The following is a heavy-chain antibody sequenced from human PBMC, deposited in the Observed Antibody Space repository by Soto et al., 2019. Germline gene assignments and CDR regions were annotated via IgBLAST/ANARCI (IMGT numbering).Heavy chain of an antibody. CDR3: ARRYIYSSSSSRPDVGLKPSDNWFDP. CDR2: IYPGDSDT. CDR1: GYSFTSYW. J-gene: IGHJ5*02. Sequence: PGESLKISCKGSGYSFTSYWIGWVRQMPGEGLEWTGIIYPGDSDTRYSPSFQGQVTISADKSISTAYLQWSSLKASDTAMYYCARRYIYSSSSSRPDVGLKPSDNWFDPWGQGTLVTVSS. V-gene: IGHV5-51*01. D-gene: IGHD6-6*01.